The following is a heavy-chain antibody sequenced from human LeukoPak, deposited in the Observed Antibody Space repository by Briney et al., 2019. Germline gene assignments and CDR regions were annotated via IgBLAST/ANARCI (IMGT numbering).Heavy chain of an antibody. Sequence: GGSLRLSCAASGFTFSSYEMNWVRQAPGKGLEWVSSISSSSSYIYYADSVKGRFTISRDNAKNSLYLQMNSLRAEDTAVYYCARDNYGSGRKFDYWGQGTLVTVSS. CDR3: ARDNYGSGRKFDY. J-gene: IGHJ4*02. D-gene: IGHD3-10*01. CDR2: ISSSSSYI. V-gene: IGHV3-21*01. CDR1: GFTFSSYE.